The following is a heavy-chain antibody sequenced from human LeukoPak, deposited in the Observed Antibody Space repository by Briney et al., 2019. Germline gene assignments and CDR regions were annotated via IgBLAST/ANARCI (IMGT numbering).Heavy chain of an antibody. D-gene: IGHD4-17*01. J-gene: IGHJ1*01. CDR3: ARALYGDLPGEYFQH. Sequence: ASVKVSCKASGGTFSSYAISWVRQAPGQGLEWMGIINPSGGSTSYAQKFQGRVTMTRDTSTSTVYMELSSLRSEDTAVYYCARALYGDLPGEYFQHWGQGTLVTVSS. CDR1: GGTFSSYA. V-gene: IGHV1-46*01. CDR2: INPSGGST.